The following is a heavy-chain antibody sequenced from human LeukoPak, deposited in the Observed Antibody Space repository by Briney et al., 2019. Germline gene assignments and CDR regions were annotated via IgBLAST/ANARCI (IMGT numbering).Heavy chain of an antibody. D-gene: IGHD2-15*01. V-gene: IGHV5-51*01. CDR3: ARLGGGVHCSGGSCYSGEGYYYYYYMDV. CDR1: GYIFTSYW. Sequence: GESLKISCKGSGYIFTSYWIGWVRQMPGEGLGWMGIIYPGDSDTRYSPSFQGQVTISVDKSISTAYLQWISLKASDTAMYYCARLGGGVHCSGGSCYSGEGYYYYYYMDVWGKGTTVTVSS. J-gene: IGHJ6*03. CDR2: IYPGDSDT.